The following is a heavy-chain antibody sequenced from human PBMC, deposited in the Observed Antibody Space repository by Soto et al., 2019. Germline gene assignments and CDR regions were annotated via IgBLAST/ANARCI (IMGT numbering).Heavy chain of an antibody. V-gene: IGHV1-18*01. CDR2: ISAYNGNT. CDR1: GYTFTSYG. D-gene: IGHD3-22*01. J-gene: IGHJ6*02. Sequence: GSVQVSCKASGYTFTSYGISWVRQAPGQGLEWMGWISAYNGNTNYAQKLQGRVTMTTDTSTSTAYMELRSLRSDDTAVYYCARDLALGYDDSSGYSRYGMDVWGHGTTVTVSS. CDR3: ARDLALGYDDSSGYSRYGMDV.